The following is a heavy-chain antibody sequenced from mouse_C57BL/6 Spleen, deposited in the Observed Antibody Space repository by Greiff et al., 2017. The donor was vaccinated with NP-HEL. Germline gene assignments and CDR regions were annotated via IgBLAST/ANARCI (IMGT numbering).Heavy chain of an antibody. CDR1: GYTFTDYN. V-gene: IGHV1-22*01. D-gene: IGHD1-1*01. Sequence: VHVKQSGPELVKPGASVKMSCKASGYTFTDYNMHWVKQSHGKSLEWIGYINPNNGGTSYNQKFKGKATLTVNKSSSTAYMELRSLTSEDSAVYYCARLRITTVVATGYFDYWGQGTTLTVSS. CDR3: ARLRITTVVATGYFDY. J-gene: IGHJ2*01. CDR2: INPNNGGT.